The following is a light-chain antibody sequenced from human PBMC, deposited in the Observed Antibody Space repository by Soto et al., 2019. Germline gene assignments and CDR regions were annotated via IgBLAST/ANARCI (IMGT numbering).Light chain of an antibody. CDR3: QQYNSYSGT. CDR1: QSISSW. J-gene: IGKJ1*01. CDR2: DAS. Sequence: DIQMTQSPSTLSSSVGDIFTITCRASQSISSWLAWYQQKPGKAPKLLIYDASSLESGVPSRFSGSGSGTEFTLTISSLQPDDFATYYCQQYNSYSGTFGQGTKVDIK. V-gene: IGKV1-5*01.